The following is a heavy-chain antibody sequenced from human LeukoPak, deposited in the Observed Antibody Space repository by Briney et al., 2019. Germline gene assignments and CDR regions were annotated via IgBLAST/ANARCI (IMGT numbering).Heavy chain of an antibody. Sequence: GGSLRLSCAASGFTFSSYAMSWVRQAPGKGLEWVSAISGSGGSTYYADSVRGRFTISRDNSKNTLYLQMNSLRAEDTAVYYCAKTNWGDYYFDYWGQGTLVTVSS. CDR3: AKTNWGDYYFDY. CDR2: ISGSGGST. D-gene: IGHD7-27*01. J-gene: IGHJ4*02. V-gene: IGHV3-23*01. CDR1: GFTFSSYA.